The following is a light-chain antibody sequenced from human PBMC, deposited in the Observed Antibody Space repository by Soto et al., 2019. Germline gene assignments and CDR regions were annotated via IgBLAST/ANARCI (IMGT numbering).Light chain of an antibody. CDR2: DAS. CDR3: QQYNSYSQT. V-gene: IGKV1-5*01. Sequence: DIQMTQSPSTLSASVGDRVTITCRASQSISSWLAWYQQKPGKAPKLLIYDASSLESGVPSRFSGSGSGTEFTLTISSLQPDDFATYYCQQYNSYSQTFGQGTKLVIK. J-gene: IGKJ2*01. CDR1: QSISSW.